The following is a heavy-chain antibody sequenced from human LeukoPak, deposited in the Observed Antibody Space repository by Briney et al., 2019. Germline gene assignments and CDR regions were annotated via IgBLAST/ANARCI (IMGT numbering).Heavy chain of an antibody. CDR2: MNPNSGNT. D-gene: IGHD5-24*01. Sequence: ASVKVSCKASGYAFASYDINWVRQATGQGLEWMGWMNPNSGNTGYAQKFQGRVTMTRNTSISTAYMELSSLRAEDTAVYYCARGRGYKRAFDTWGQGTMVTVSS. J-gene: IGHJ3*02. V-gene: IGHV1-8*02. CDR1: GYAFASYD. CDR3: ARGRGYKRAFDT.